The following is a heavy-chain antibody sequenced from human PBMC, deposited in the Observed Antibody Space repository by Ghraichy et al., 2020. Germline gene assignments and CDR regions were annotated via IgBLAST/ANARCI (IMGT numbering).Heavy chain of an antibody. CDR2: ISGSGGST. D-gene: IGHD2-8*01. CDR1: GFTFSSYA. J-gene: IGHJ4*02. CDR3: AKESAGIVLMVYAIGSIDY. Sequence: GGSLRLSCAASGFTFSSYAMSWVRQAPGKGLEWVSAISGSGGSTYYADSVKGRFTISRDNSKNTLYLQMNSLRAEDTAVYYCAKESAGIVLMVYAIGSIDYWGQGTLVTVSS. V-gene: IGHV3-23*01.